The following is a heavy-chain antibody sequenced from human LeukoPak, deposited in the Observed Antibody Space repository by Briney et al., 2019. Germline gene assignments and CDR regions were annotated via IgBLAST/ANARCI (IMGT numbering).Heavy chain of an antibody. CDR3: ARLVKAAHGGYFDY. V-gene: IGHV4-34*01. CDR1: GGSFSGYY. CDR2: INHSGST. Sequence: SETLSLTCAVYGGSFSGYYWSWIRQPPGKGLEWIGEINHSGSTNYNPSLKSRVTISVDTSKNQFSLKLSSVTAADTAVYYCARLVKAAHGGYFDYWGQGTLVTVSS. J-gene: IGHJ4*02. D-gene: IGHD3-16*02.